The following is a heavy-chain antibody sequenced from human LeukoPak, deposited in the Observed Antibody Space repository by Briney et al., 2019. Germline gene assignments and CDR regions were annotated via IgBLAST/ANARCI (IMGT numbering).Heavy chain of an antibody. J-gene: IGHJ4*02. Sequence: GGSLRLSCAASGFTLSSYAMSWVRQTPGKGLEWVSALSGSGGSTYYADSVKGRFTISRDNSKNTLYLQMNSLRAEDTAVYYCAKGACSGGNCYWRFFDYWGQGTLVTVSS. V-gene: IGHV3-23*01. CDR3: AKGACSGGNCYWRFFDY. CDR2: LSGSGGST. CDR1: GFTLSSYA. D-gene: IGHD2-15*01.